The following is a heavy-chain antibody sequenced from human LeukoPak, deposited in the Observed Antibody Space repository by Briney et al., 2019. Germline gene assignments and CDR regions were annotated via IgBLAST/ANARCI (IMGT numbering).Heavy chain of an antibody. CDR1: GFTFSSYS. D-gene: IGHD3-3*01. CDR3: AKGSNFWSGYPDY. V-gene: IGHV3-23*01. CDR2: ISGSGGST. Sequence: GGSLRLSCAASGFTFSSYSMNWVRQAPGKGLEWVSAISGSGGSTYYADSVKGRFTISRDNSKNTLYLQMNSLRAEDTAVYYCAKGSNFWSGYPDYWGQGTLVTVSS. J-gene: IGHJ4*02.